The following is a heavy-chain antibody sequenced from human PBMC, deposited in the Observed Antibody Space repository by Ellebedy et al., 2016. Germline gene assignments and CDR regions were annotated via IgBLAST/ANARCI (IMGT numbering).Heavy chain of an antibody. V-gene: IGHV3-30*03. Sequence: GESLKISXAASGFTFSSYGMHWVRQAPGKGLEWVAVISYDGSNKYYADSVKGRFTISRDNSKNTLYLQMNSLRAEDTAVYYCARDMTPYNWNSEGPDYWGQGTLVTVSS. CDR1: GFTFSSYG. D-gene: IGHD1-7*01. CDR3: ARDMTPYNWNSEGPDY. J-gene: IGHJ4*02. CDR2: ISYDGSNK.